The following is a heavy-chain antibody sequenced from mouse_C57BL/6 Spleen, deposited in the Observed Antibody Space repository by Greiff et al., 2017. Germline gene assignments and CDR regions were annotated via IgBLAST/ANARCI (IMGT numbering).Heavy chain of an antibody. Sequence: QVQLQQPGAELVMPGASVKLSCKASGYTFTSYWMHWVKQRPGQGLEWIGEIDPSDSYTNYNQKFKGKSTLTVDKSSSTAYMQLSSLTSEDSAVYYCARGATTLMGYWGQGTSVTVSS. CDR1: GYTFTSYW. D-gene: IGHD3-1*01. CDR2: IDPSDSYT. CDR3: ARGATTLMGY. V-gene: IGHV1-69*01. J-gene: IGHJ4*01.